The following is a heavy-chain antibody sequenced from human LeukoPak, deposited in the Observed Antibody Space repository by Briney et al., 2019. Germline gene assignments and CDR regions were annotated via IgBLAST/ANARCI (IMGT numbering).Heavy chain of an antibody. J-gene: IGHJ6*03. V-gene: IGHV3-30*18. Sequence: GGSLRLSCAASGFIVSSNYMSWVRQAPGKGLEWVAVISHDGSNKYYADSVKGRFTISRDNSKNTLYLQMNSLKGDDTAVYYCAKDSAFYYIDVWGKGTTVIISS. CDR2: ISHDGSNK. D-gene: IGHD3-10*01. CDR3: AKDSAFYYIDV. CDR1: GFIVSSNY.